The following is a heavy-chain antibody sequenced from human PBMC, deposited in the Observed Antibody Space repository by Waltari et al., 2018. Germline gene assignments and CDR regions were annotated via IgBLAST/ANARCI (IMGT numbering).Heavy chain of an antibody. D-gene: IGHD1-26*01. CDR3: ASGLGGVYDAFDI. Sequence: QVQLQESGPGLVKPSETLSLTCAVSGYSISSGYYWGWIRQPPGKGLEWIGSIYHSGGTYYNPSLKSRVTISVDTSKNQFSLKLSSVTAADTAVYYCASGLGGVYDAFDIWGQGTMVTVSS. CDR1: GYSISSGYY. J-gene: IGHJ3*02. V-gene: IGHV4-38-2*01. CDR2: IYHSGGT.